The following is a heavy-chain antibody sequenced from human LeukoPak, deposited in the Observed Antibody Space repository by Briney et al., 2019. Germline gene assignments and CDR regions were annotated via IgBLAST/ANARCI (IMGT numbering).Heavy chain of an antibody. V-gene: IGHV1-2*02. J-gene: IGHJ6*02. CDR2: INPNSGGT. CDR3: ARGRGPYYCVMDV. CDR1: GYTFTGYY. D-gene: IGHD3-10*01. Sequence: ASVKVPCKASGYTFTGYYIHWVRQAPGQGLEWMGWINPNSGGTKYAQKFQGRVTMTRDTSISTAYMELRRLTADDTAVYYCARGRGPYYCVMDVWGQGTTVTVSS.